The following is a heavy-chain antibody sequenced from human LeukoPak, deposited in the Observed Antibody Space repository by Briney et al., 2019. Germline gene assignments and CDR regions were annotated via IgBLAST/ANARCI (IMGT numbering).Heavy chain of an antibody. CDR3: ARDVYDGCYGSGSYLDY. Sequence: ASVKVSCKASGYTFTSYGISWVRQAPGQGLEWMGWISAYNGNTNYAQKLQGRVTMTTDTSTSTAYMELRSLRSDDTAVYYCARDVYDGCYGSGSYLDYWGQGTLVTVSS. V-gene: IGHV1-18*01. CDR2: ISAYNGNT. CDR1: GYTFTSYG. D-gene: IGHD3-10*01. J-gene: IGHJ4*02.